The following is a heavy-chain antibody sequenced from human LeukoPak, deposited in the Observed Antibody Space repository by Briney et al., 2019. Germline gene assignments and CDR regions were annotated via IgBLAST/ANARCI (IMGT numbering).Heavy chain of an antibody. Sequence: SETLALTCGVYGVPFSGYLWSWIRQPTGKGLEWIGEINHRGSTNHNQSLNSRLTISIDTSKSQFSLQLTSVSAADTAVYYCARDNSMRVVVIYDSFDIWGQGTMVTVSS. D-gene: IGHD3-22*01. J-gene: IGHJ3*02. V-gene: IGHV4-34*01. CDR1: GVPFSGYL. CDR3: ARDNSMRVVVIYDSFDI. CDR2: INHRGST.